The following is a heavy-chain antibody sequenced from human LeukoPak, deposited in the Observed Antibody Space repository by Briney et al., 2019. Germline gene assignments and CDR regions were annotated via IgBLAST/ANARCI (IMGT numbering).Heavy chain of an antibody. CDR2: INPNSGGT. D-gene: IGHD5-12*01. Sequence: ASVKVSCKASGYTFTDYYIYWVRQAPGQGLEWMGWINPNSGGTKYAQKFQGRVTMTTDTSISTAYMEMSRLTSDDTAVYYCARDAHNGYEFHDWFDPWGQGALVTVSS. CDR1: GYTFTDYY. J-gene: IGHJ5*02. CDR3: ARDAHNGYEFHDWFDP. V-gene: IGHV1-2*02.